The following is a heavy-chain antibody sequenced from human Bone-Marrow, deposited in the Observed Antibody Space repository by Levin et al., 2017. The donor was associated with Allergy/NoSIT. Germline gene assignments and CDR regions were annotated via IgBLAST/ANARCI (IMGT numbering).Heavy chain of an antibody. J-gene: IGHJ4*02. D-gene: IGHD5/OR15-5a*01. CDR1: GITFSTYA. CDR3: AGHSTHFDSSGYVYDDY. Sequence: GESLKISCEVSGITFSTYAMTWVRQAPGKGLEWVSTISSDGGTAYYADSVKGRFTISRDNSRNTLDVQFNSLGADDHAVYYCAGHSTHFDSSGYVYDDYWGQGTLVTVSS. V-gene: IGHV3-23*01. CDR2: ISSDGGTA.